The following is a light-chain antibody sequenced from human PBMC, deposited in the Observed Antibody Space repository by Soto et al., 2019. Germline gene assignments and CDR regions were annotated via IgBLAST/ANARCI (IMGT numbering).Light chain of an antibody. V-gene: IGLV2-14*01. CDR3: SSYTSSSTLGVV. Sequence: QSALTQPASVSGSPGQSITISCTGTSSDVGGYNYVSRYQQHPGKAPKLMIYDVSNRPSGVSNRFSGSKSGNTASLTISGLQAEDEAEYYCSSYTSSSTLGVVFGGGTKLTVL. CDR2: DVS. CDR1: SSDVGGYNY. J-gene: IGLJ2*01.